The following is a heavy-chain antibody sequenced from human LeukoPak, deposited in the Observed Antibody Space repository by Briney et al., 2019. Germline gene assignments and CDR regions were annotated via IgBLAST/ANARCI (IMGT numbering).Heavy chain of an antibody. V-gene: IGHV3-23*01. CDR1: GFTFSSYA. Sequence: GGSLRLSCAASGFTFSSYAMSWVRQAPGKGLEWVSAISGSGGSTYYADSVKGRFTISRDNSKNTLYLQMNSLRAEDTAVYYCAYSRVAGTSANWADYWGQGTLVTVSS. J-gene: IGHJ4*02. D-gene: IGHD6-19*01. CDR2: ISGSGGST. CDR3: AYSRVAGTSANWADY.